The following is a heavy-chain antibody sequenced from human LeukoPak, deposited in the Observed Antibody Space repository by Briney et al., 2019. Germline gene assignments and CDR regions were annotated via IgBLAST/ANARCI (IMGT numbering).Heavy chain of an antibody. D-gene: IGHD6-19*01. CDR1: GYTFTSYG. CDR3: ARDLRYSSGSHIDY. Sequence: GASVRVSCKASGYTFTSYGISWVRQAPGQGLEWMGWISAYNGNTNYAQKLQGRVTMTTDTSTSTAYMELRSLRSDDTAVYYCARDLRYSSGSHIDYWGQGTLVTVSS. J-gene: IGHJ4*02. CDR2: ISAYNGNT. V-gene: IGHV1-18*01.